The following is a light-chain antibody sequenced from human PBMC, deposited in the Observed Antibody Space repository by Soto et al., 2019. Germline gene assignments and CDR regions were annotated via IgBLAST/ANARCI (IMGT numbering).Light chain of an antibody. CDR2: VNN. V-gene: IGLV1-40*01. CDR1: SSNIGAGYD. CDR3: QSYDSSLSGHVV. J-gene: IGLJ2*01. Sequence: QSVLTQPPSVSGAPGQRVTISCTGSSSNIGAGYDVHWYQQLPGTAPKLLIYVNNNRPSWVPDRFSGSKSGTSASLPITGLQAEDEADYYCQSYDSSLSGHVVFGGGTKLTVL.